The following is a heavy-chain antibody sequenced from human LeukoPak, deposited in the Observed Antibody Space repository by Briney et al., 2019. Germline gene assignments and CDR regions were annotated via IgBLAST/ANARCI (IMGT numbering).Heavy chain of an antibody. V-gene: IGHV1-69*05. CDR3: ARWAYCSGGSCLWEGFAY. Sequence: ASVKVSCKASGGTFSSYAISWVRRAPGQGLEWMGGIIPIFGTANYAQKFQGRVTITTDESTSTAYMELSSLRSEDTAVYYCARWAYCSGGSCLWEGFAYWGQGTLVTVSS. J-gene: IGHJ4*02. CDR1: GGTFSSYA. D-gene: IGHD2-15*01. CDR2: IIPIFGTA.